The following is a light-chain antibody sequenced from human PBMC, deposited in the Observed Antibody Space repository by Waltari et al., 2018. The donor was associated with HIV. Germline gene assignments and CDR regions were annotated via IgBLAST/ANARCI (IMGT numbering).Light chain of an antibody. CDR1: NIGGKS. CDR3: HVWDSRSDVV. Sequence: YVLTQPPSVSVTPGMTATITCVGANIGGKSVHWYQLKPGQAPVVVIYDDRVRPSGIPERFSGSNSGNTATLTISGVVAGDEADYSCHVWDSRSDVVFGGGTKLTVL. V-gene: IGLV3-21*04. J-gene: IGLJ3*02. CDR2: DDR.